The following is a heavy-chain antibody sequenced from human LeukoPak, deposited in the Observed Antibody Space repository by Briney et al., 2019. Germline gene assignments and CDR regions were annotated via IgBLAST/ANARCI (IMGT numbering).Heavy chain of an antibody. J-gene: IGHJ4*02. CDR2: IRYDGNNK. D-gene: IGHD1-14*01. CDR3: ARTYNPEY. V-gene: IGHV3-30*02. Sequence: GGSLRLSCTPSGFTFSSTGMHWVRQAPGKGLEWVSYIRYDGNNKYYGDSVKGRLTVSRDNSKNTLYLQMNSLRVEDTAVYYCARTYNPEYWGEGTLVTVSS. CDR1: GFTFSSTG.